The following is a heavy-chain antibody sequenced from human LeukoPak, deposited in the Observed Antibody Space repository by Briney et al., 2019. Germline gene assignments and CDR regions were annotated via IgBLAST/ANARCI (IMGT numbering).Heavy chain of an antibody. CDR3: AKSSPVQWLVDY. J-gene: IGHJ4*02. CDR1: GFTFRSHG. Sequence: GGSLRLSCAASGFTFRSHGMHWVRQAPGKGLEWVAFIWYDGSNKYYTDSVKGRFTISRDNSKNTLYLQMNSLRAEDTAVYYCAKSSPVQWLVDYWGQGTLVTVSS. V-gene: IGHV3-30*02. CDR2: IWYDGSNK. D-gene: IGHD6-19*01.